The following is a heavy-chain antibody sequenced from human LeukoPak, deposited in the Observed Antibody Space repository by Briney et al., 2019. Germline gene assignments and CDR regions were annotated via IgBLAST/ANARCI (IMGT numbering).Heavy chain of an antibody. J-gene: IGHJ5*02. CDR1: GGTFSSYA. D-gene: IGHD2-2*01. CDR2: IIPVFGTA. CDR3: ARVDCSSTSCYVGWFDP. Sequence: SVKVSCKASGGTFSSYAISWVRQAPGQGLEWMGGIIPVFGTANYAQKFQGRVTITADESTSTAYMELSSLRSEDTAVYYCARVDCSSTSCYVGWFDPWGQGTLVTVSS. V-gene: IGHV1-69*13.